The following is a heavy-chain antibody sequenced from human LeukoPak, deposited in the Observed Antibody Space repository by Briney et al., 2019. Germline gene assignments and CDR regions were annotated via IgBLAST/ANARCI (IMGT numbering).Heavy chain of an antibody. CDR3: ARSAGSGYYY. Sequence: SETLSLTCAVYGGSFSGYYWSWIRQPPGKGLEWIGEINHSGSTNYNPSLKSRVTISVDTSKNQFSLKLSSVTAADTAVYYCARSAGSGYYYWGQGTLVTVSS. D-gene: IGHD3-3*01. CDR2: INHSGST. V-gene: IGHV4-34*01. J-gene: IGHJ4*02. CDR1: GGSFSGYY.